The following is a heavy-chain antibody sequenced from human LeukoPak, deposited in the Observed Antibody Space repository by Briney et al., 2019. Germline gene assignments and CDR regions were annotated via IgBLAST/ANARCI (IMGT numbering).Heavy chain of an antibody. J-gene: IGHJ6*03. CDR3: ARGGGGSSSWYPGGSYYYYYMDV. Sequence: PSETLSLTCTVSGGSISSYYWSWIRQPPGKGLEWIGYIYYSGSTNYNPSLKSRVTISVDTSKNQFSLKLSSVTAADTAVYYCARGGGGSSSWYPGGSYYYYYMDVWGKGTTVTVSS. CDR1: GGSISSYY. V-gene: IGHV4-59*01. CDR2: IYYSGST. D-gene: IGHD6-13*01.